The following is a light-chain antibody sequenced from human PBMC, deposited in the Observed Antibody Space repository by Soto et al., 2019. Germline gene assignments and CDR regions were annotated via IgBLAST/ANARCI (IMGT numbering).Light chain of an antibody. Sequence: EIVLTQSPATLSLSPGERATLSCRTSHSVNSHVAWYQQKPGQAPRLLLYGASTRATGIPVRFSGSGFGTEFTLTISSLQSEDFAIYYCQQYDIWPPYTFGQGTKVDIK. CDR3: QQYDIWPPYT. CDR2: GAS. J-gene: IGKJ2*01. CDR1: HSVNSH. V-gene: IGKV3-15*01.